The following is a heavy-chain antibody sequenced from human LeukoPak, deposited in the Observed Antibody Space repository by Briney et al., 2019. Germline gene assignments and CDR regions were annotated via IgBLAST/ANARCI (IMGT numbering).Heavy chain of an antibody. CDR3: ARGHYDSSGYYSMYYFDY. D-gene: IGHD3-22*01. CDR1: NGSMSSYY. Sequence: KPPETLSLTCTVSNGSMSSYYWSWIRQSPEKGLEWIGYIYYSGSTNYNPSLKSRVTMSVDASKKQFSLKLSSVTAADTAVYYCARGHYDSSGYYSMYYFDYWGQGTLVTVSS. CDR2: IYYSGST. V-gene: IGHV4-59*08. J-gene: IGHJ4*02.